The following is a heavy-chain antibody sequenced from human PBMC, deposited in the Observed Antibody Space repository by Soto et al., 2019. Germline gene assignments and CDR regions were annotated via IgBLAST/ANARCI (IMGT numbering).Heavy chain of an antibody. V-gene: IGHV5-51*01. CDR2: IYPGDSDT. D-gene: IGHD6-6*01. J-gene: IGHJ3*02. CDR3: ARLPTLPGPYSSSFDAFDI. Sequence: GESLKISCKGSGYSFTSYWIGWVRQMPGKGLEWMGIIYPGDSDTRYSPSFQGQVTISADKSISTAYLQWSSLKASDTAMYYCARLPTLPGPYSSSFDAFDIWGQGTMVTVSS. CDR1: GYSFTSYW.